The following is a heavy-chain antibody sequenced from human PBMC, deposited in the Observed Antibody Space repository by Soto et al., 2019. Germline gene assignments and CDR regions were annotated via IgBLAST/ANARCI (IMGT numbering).Heavy chain of an antibody. V-gene: IGHV1-69*01. D-gene: IGHD4-17*01. J-gene: IGHJ4*02. Sequence: QVQLVQSGAEVKKPGSSVKVSCKASEGTFSNYAISWVRQAPGQGLEWMGGIIPLFGTTNYAQKFQGRVTITADESTSTAYMELNSLTSEDTAVYYCARDHRTYGDYAVKGLRDWGQGVLVTVSS. CDR1: EGTFSNYA. CDR2: IIPLFGTT. CDR3: ARDHRTYGDYAVKGLRD.